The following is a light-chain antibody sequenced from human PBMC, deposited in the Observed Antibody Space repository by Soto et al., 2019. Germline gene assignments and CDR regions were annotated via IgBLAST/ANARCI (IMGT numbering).Light chain of an antibody. CDR2: GAS. Sequence: EIVLTQSPGTLALSPGERATLSCRASQTVSSSYLAWYQQKPGRAHRLLIYGASSRATGIPDRISGSGSGTDFTLTISRLEPEDFAMYYCQQYGYLVTFGGGTKVDIK. V-gene: IGKV3-20*01. CDR1: QTVSSSY. J-gene: IGKJ4*01. CDR3: QQYGYLVT.